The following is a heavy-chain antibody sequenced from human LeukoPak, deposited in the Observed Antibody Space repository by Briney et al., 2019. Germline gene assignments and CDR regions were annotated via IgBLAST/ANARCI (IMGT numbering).Heavy chain of an antibody. CDR3: ARASISLFGVLTTHFDF. J-gene: IGHJ4*02. D-gene: IGHD3-3*01. V-gene: IGHV4-34*01. CDR1: GGSFSGYY. Sequence: PSETLSLTCAVYGGSFSGYYWSWIRQPPGKGLEWIGEINHGGSTNYSPSLKSRVTISIDTSKNHFSLRLTSVTAADTAVYYCARASISLFGVLTTHFDFWGQGTLVTVSS. CDR2: INHGGST.